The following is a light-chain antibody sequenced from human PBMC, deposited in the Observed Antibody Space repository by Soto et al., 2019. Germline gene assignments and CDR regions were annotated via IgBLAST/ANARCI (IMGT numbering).Light chain of an antibody. V-gene: IGKV4-1*01. CDR2: WAS. CDR3: QQHYSAPLT. CDR1: PIVLSRSNNENY. J-gene: IGKJ4*01. Sequence: DILLTPSPDSLSVSLSERATINCKSIPIVLSRSNNENYLSWHQHKPGQPPKLLIYWASTRESGVPDRFSGSGSGTDFTLTISSLQAEDVAVYYCQQHYSAPLTFGGGTKVDIK.